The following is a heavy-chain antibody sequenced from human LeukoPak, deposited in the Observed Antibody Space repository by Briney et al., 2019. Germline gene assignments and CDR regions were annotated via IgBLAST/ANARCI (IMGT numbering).Heavy chain of an antibody. Sequence: SETLSLTCTVSGGSISSYYWSWIRQPPGRGLDWIGYIYYTGSTYYNPSLKSRVSISIDTSKNQLSLKLSSVTAADTAVYYCARDGSGSYLPFDIWGQGTMVTVSS. V-gene: IGHV4-59*12. CDR2: IYYTGST. CDR3: ARDGSGSYLPFDI. D-gene: IGHD3-10*01. CDR1: GGSISSYY. J-gene: IGHJ3*02.